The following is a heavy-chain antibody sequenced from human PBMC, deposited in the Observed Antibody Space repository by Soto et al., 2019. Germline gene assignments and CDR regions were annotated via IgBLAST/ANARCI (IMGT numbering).Heavy chain of an antibody. V-gene: IGHV3-33*01. J-gene: IGHJ6*02. CDR2: IWHDGNNK. CDR1: GFTFSNYG. D-gene: IGHD1-26*01. Sequence: GGALRLSCSASGFTFSNYGMHWVRQAPGKGLEWVAIIWHDGNNKYYADSVRGRFIISRDNSKNRLYLQMNSLRAEDTAVYYCASDLVGASDSYGLDVWGQGTPVPVSS. CDR3: ASDLVGASDSYGLDV.